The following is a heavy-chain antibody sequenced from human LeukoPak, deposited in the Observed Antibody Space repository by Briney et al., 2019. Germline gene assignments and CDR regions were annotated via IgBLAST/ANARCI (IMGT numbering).Heavy chain of an antibody. CDR3: TTYGGNTAEYFQY. Sequence: GSSVKVSCKASGGTVRRYAANWVRQAPGQGLEWMGGIVPMSGITVYAQKFQGRVTVSTDESTNTDYIEVSSLTSEDTAVYYCTTYGGNTAEYFQYWGQGTLVTVSS. V-gene: IGHV1-69*05. CDR2: IVPMSGIT. J-gene: IGHJ1*01. CDR1: GGTVRRYA. D-gene: IGHD4/OR15-4a*01.